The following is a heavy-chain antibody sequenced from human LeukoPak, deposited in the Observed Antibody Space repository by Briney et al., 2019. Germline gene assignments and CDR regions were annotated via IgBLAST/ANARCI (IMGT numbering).Heavy chain of an antibody. D-gene: IGHD2-2*01. CDR3: AGTTYDIVVVPAGSYYYMDV. Sequence: SETLSLTCTVSGGSISSYYWSWIRQPPGKGLEWIGYIYYSGSTNYNPSLKSRVTISVDTSKNQFSLKLSSVTAADTAVYYCAGTTYDIVVVPAGSYYYMDVWGKGTTVTVSS. CDR1: GGSISSYY. J-gene: IGHJ6*03. CDR2: IYYSGST. V-gene: IGHV4-59*01.